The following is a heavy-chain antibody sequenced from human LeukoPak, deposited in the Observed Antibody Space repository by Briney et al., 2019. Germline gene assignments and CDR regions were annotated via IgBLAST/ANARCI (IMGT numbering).Heavy chain of an antibody. Sequence: GGSLRLSCAASGFTLGGYSMNWVRQAPGKGLEWVSSISSSSGYIYYADSVKGRFTISRDNAKNSLYLQMNSLRAEDTAVYYCARKIQLYVDDYWGQGTLVTVSS. CDR2: ISSSSGYI. D-gene: IGHD2/OR15-2a*01. CDR1: GFTLGGYS. J-gene: IGHJ4*02. V-gene: IGHV3-21*01. CDR3: ARKIQLYVDDY.